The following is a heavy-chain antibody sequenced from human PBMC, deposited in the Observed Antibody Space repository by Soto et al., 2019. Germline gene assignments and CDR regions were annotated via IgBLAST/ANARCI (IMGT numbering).Heavy chain of an antibody. Sequence: QVQLVQSGAEVKKPGSSVKVSCKASGGTFSSYTISWVRQAPGQGLEWMGRIIPILGIANYAQKFQGRVTITADNSTSTAYMELSSLRSEDTAVYYCARSVCTNGVCRAVDYWGQGTLVTVSS. CDR2: IIPILGIA. CDR3: ARSVCTNGVCRAVDY. D-gene: IGHD2-8*01. CDR1: GGTFSSYT. V-gene: IGHV1-69*02. J-gene: IGHJ4*02.